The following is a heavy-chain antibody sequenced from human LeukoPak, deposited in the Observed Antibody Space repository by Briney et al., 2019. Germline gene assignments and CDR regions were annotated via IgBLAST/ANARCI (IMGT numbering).Heavy chain of an antibody. J-gene: IGHJ4*02. CDR1: GGSISTTHW. V-gene: IGHV4-4*02. Sequence: PSGTLSLTCAVSGGSISTTHWWTWVRQPPGKVLEWIGEIYHSGSTNYNPSLKSRVTISVDKSKNQFSLKLSSVTAADRAVYYCARKDFDSLLYDYWGRGTLVTVSS. CDR3: ARKDFDSLLYDY. CDR2: IYHSGST. D-gene: IGHD3-9*01.